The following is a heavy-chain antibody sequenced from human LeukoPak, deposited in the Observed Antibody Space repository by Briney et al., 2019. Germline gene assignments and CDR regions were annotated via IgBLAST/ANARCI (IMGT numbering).Heavy chain of an antibody. CDR3: ARDTLSGNSENWFDP. CDR1: GFSVSSKY. J-gene: IGHJ5*02. D-gene: IGHD4-23*01. CDR2: IYSGGST. V-gene: IGHV3-53*01. Sequence: PGGSLRLSCAASGFSVSSKYMSWVRQAPGKGLEWVSVIYSGGSTYYADSVKGRFTISRDNSKNTLYLQMNSLRAEDTAVYYCARDTLSGNSENWFDPWGQGTLVTVSS.